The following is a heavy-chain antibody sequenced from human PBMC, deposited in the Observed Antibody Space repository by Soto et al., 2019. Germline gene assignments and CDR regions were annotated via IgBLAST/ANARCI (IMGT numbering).Heavy chain of an antibody. D-gene: IGHD6-19*01. CDR2: ISAYNGNT. J-gene: IGHJ4*02. Sequence: QVKLVQSGAEMKKPGASVKVSCKASGYTFTSYGISWVRQAPGQGLEWMGWISAYNGNTNYAQMLQVRVTMTTDTSTSTAYMELRSLTSYDTAVYYCARDLAAGLVDYWGQGTLVTVSS. V-gene: IGHV1-18*01. CDR1: GYTFTSYG. CDR3: ARDLAAGLVDY.